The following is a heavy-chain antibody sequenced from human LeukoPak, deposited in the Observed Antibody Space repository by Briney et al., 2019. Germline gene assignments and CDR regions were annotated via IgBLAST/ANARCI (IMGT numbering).Heavy chain of an antibody. CDR3: ARADSCSSTTCYLFDY. J-gene: IGHJ4*02. CDR2: ISSSSSYI. V-gene: IGHV3-21*01. D-gene: IGHD2-2*01. Sequence: GGSLRLSCAASGFTFSSYSMNWVRQAPGKGLEWVSSISSSSSYIYYADSVKGRFTISRDNAKNSLYLQMNSLRAEDTAVYYCARADSCSSTTCYLFDYWGQGTLVTVSS. CDR1: GFTFSSYS.